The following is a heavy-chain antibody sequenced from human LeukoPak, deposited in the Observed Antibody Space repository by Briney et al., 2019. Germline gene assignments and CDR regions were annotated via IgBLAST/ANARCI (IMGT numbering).Heavy chain of an antibody. Sequence: ASVKVSCKLSGYSPTKLSMHWVRQAPGKGLEWMGGFDPEEGETLKAQKFQGRVTMTEDTFTNTAYMELNGLRSEDTAVYYCATSVDGLVTIRTYFEHWGQGTLITVSS. CDR2: FDPEEGET. CDR1: GYSPTKLS. D-gene: IGHD2/OR15-2a*01. J-gene: IGHJ4*02. CDR3: ATSVDGLVTIRTYFEH. V-gene: IGHV1-24*01.